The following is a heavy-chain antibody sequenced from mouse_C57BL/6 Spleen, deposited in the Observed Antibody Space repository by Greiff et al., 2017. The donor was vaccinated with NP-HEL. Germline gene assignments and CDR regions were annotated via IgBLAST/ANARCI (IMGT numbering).Heavy chain of an antibody. V-gene: IGHV1-55*01. Sequence: QVQLQQPGAELVKPGASVKMSCKASGYTFTSYWITWVKQRPGQGLEWIGDIYPGSGSTNYNEKFKSKATLTVDTSSSTAYMQLSSLTSEDSAVYYCAREMRLRRWAMDYWGQGTSVTVSS. CDR3: AREMRLRRWAMDY. D-gene: IGHD2-4*01. CDR1: GYTFTSYW. J-gene: IGHJ4*01. CDR2: IYPGSGST.